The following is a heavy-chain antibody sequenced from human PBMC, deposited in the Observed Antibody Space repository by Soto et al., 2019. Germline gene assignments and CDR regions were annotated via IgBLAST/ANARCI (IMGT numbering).Heavy chain of an antibody. CDR1: GFTFSSYA. J-gene: IGHJ4*02. D-gene: IGHD3-10*01. CDR3: AKDRWFGELPSPPFDY. V-gene: IGHV3-23*01. Sequence: EVQLLESGGGLVQHGGSLRLSCAASGFTFSSYAMSWVRQAPGKGLEWVSAISGSGGSTYYADSVKGRFTISRDNSKNTLYLQMNSLRAEDTAVYYCAKDRWFGELPSPPFDYWGQGTLVTVSS. CDR2: ISGSGGST.